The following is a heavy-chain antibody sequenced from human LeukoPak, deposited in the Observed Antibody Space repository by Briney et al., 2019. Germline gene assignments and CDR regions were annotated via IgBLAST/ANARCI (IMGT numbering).Heavy chain of an antibody. CDR1: GFTFSSYA. V-gene: IGHV3-23*01. CDR2: ISGSGGST. Sequence: GGSLRLSCAASGFTFSSYAMSWVRQAPGKGLEWVSVISGSGGSTHYADSVKGRFTISRDNSKNTPYLQMNSLRAEDTAVYYCAKGLPSYYFDYWGQGTLVTVSS. J-gene: IGHJ4*02. D-gene: IGHD2-15*01. CDR3: AKGLPSYYFDY.